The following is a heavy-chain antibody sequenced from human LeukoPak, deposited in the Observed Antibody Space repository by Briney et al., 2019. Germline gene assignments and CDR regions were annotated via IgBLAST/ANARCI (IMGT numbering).Heavy chain of an antibody. D-gene: IGHD3-10*01. Sequence: GGSLRLSCAASGFTVSSNYMSWVRQAPGKGLEWVSVIYSGGSTYYADSVKGRFTISRDNAKKSLYLQMNSLRADDTALYYCAKDIDYGSGTYFKSFDYWGQGTRVAVSS. J-gene: IGHJ4*02. CDR2: IYSGGST. CDR3: AKDIDYGSGTYFKSFDY. V-gene: IGHV3-53*05. CDR1: GFTVSSNY.